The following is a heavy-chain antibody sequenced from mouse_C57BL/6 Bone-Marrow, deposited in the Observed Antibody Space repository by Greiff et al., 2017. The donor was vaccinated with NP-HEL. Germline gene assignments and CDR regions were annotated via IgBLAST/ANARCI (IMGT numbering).Heavy chain of an antibody. CDR1: GFSLTSYG. Sequence: VQLQQSGPGLVQPSQSLSITCTVSGFSLTSYGVHWVRQSPGKGLEWLGVIWRGGSTDYNAAFMSRLSITKDNSKSQVFFKMNSLQADDTAIYYCAKTGSSSHWYFDVWGTGTTVTVSS. V-gene: IGHV2-5*01. D-gene: IGHD1-1*01. CDR3: AKTGSSSHWYFDV. CDR2: IWRGGST. J-gene: IGHJ1*03.